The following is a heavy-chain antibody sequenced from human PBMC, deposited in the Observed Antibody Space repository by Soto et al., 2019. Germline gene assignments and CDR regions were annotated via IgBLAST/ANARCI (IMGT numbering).Heavy chain of an antibody. J-gene: IGHJ4*02. CDR3: ARGRASGSYYLLDY. Sequence: RASVKVSCKASGDTFTTCDINWVRQATGHGLEWMGWINPNSGNIGYAQRFQGRVTMTRDAAIRTAYMEVSSLRSDDTAVYYCARGRASGSYYLLDYWGQGTLVTVSS. V-gene: IGHV1-8*01. D-gene: IGHD3-10*01. CDR1: GDTFTTCD. CDR2: INPNSGNI.